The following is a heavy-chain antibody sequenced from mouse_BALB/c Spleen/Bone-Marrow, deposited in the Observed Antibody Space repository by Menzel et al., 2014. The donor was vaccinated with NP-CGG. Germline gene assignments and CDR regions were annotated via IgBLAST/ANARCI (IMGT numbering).Heavy chain of an antibody. J-gene: IGHJ2*01. Sequence: EVQLVESGGGLVQPGGSLKLSCAASGFTSSNYGMSWVRQTPDKRLELVATINGNGGSTYYPDNVKGRFTISRDTAENTLYQQMSSLKTEETAMYYCVRGNYGNYVDYFDFWGQGTTLTVSS. D-gene: IGHD2-1*01. V-gene: IGHV5-6-3*01. CDR3: VRGNYGNYVDYFDF. CDR1: GFTSSNYG. CDR2: INGNGGST.